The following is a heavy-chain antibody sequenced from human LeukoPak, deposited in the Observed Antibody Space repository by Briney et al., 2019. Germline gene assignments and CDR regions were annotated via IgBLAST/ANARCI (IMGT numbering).Heavy chain of an antibody. Sequence: PWRSLRLSCAASGFTFSSYAMHWVRQAPGKGLEWVAVISYDGSNKYYADSVKGRFTISRDNSKNTLYLQMNSLRAEDTAVYYCARSQLTGIAVAGINYWGQGTLVTVSS. J-gene: IGHJ4*02. CDR1: GFTFSSYA. V-gene: IGHV3-30-3*01. D-gene: IGHD6-19*01. CDR3: ARSQLTGIAVAGINY. CDR2: ISYDGSNK.